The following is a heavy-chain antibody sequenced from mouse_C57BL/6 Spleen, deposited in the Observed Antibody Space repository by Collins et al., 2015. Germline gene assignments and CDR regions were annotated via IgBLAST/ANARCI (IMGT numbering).Heavy chain of an antibody. V-gene: IGHV1-22*01. CDR1: FTDYN. D-gene: IGHD1-1*01. Sequence: FTDYNMHWVKQSHGKSLEWIGYINPNNGGTSYNQKFKGKATLTVNKSSSTAYMELRSLTSEDSAVYYCARPFYGSPMDYWGQGTSVTVSS. CDR3: ARPFYGSPMDY. J-gene: IGHJ4*01. CDR2: INPNNGGT.